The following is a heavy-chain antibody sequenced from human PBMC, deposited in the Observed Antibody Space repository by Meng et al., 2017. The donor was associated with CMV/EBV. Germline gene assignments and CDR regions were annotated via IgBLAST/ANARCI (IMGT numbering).Heavy chain of an antibody. CDR3: ARVYQLLSAFDI. J-gene: IGHJ3*02. Sequence: ASVKVSCKASGYTFTGYYMRWVRQAPGQGLEWMGWINPNSGGTNYAQKFQGRVTMTRDTSISTAYMELSRLRSDDTAVYYCARVYQLLSAFDIWGQGTMVTVSS. V-gene: IGHV1-2*02. CDR2: INPNSGGT. CDR1: GYTFTGYY. D-gene: IGHD2-2*01.